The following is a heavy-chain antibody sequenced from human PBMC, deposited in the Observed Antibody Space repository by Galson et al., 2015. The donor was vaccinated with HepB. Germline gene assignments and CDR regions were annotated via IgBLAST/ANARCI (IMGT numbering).Heavy chain of an antibody. J-gene: IGHJ6*02. D-gene: IGHD1-1*01. CDR2: IYYSGST. Sequence: SETLSLTCTVSGGSISSYYWSWIRQPPGKGLEWIGYIYYSGSTNYNPSLKSRVTISVDTSKNQFSLKLSSVTAADTAVYYCARDRYNWNGYYGMDVWGQGTTVTVSS. V-gene: IGHV4-59*01. CDR3: ARDRYNWNGYYGMDV. CDR1: GGSISSYY.